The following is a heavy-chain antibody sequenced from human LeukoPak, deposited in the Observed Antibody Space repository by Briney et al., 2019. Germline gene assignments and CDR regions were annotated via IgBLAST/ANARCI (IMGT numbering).Heavy chain of an antibody. CDR2: INADNGNT. D-gene: IGHD6-19*01. CDR1: GYTFTNYA. CDR3: AKSRWLDRDALDI. V-gene: IGHV1-3*03. Sequence: ASVKVSCKASGYTFTNYAIHWVRQAPGQRLEWMGWINADNGNTKYSQESQGRVTITRDTSASTAYMELGSLRSEDMAVYYCAKSRWLDRDALDIWGQGTMVTVSS. J-gene: IGHJ3*02.